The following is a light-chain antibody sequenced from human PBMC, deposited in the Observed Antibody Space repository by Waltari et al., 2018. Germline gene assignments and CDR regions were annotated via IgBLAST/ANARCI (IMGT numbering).Light chain of an antibody. Sequence: DFQLTQSPSSLSASVGDRVTITCRTSQSVRIYLNWYRQKPGKAPNLLIYAASNLQSGVPSRFSGSGSGTDFTLTISSVQPEDCATYYCQQSYSGPPITFGQGTRLDIK. CDR3: QQSYSGPPIT. V-gene: IGKV1-39*01. J-gene: IGKJ5*01. CDR1: QSVRIY. CDR2: AAS.